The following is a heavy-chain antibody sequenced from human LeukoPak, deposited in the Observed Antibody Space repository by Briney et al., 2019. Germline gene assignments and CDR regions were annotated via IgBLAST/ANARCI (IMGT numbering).Heavy chain of an antibody. CDR1: GGSISSGGYY. CDR2: INHSGST. CDR3: ARHGRYFDWLPWFDP. D-gene: IGHD3-9*01. J-gene: IGHJ5*02. V-gene: IGHV4-39*01. Sequence: SQTLSLTCTVSGGSISSGGYYWSWIRQPPGKGLAWIGEINHSGSTNYNPSLKSRVTISVDTSKSQFSLRLSSVTAADTAVYYCARHGRYFDWLPWFDPWGQGTLVTVSS.